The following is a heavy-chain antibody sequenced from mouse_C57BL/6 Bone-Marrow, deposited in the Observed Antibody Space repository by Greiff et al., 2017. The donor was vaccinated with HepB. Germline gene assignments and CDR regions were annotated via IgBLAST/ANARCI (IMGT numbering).Heavy chain of an antibody. CDR3: AGVYYDYGLWFAY. Sequence: EVQLMDSGGGLVQPGGSMKLSCVASGFTFSNYWMNWVRQSPEKGLEWVAQIRLKSDNYATNYAETVKGRFTISRDDSKSSVYLQMNNIRAEDTGIYYCAGVYYDYGLWFAYWGQGTLVTVSA. V-gene: IGHV6-3*01. CDR1: GFTFSNYW. CDR2: IRLKSDNYAT. D-gene: IGHD2-4*01. J-gene: IGHJ3*01.